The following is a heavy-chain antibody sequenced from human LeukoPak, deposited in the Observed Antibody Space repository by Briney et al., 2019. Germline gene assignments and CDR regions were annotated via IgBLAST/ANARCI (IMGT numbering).Heavy chain of an antibody. J-gene: IGHJ4*02. CDR3: ARRGFGELFSSLDF. CDR2: IYYSGST. D-gene: IGHD3-10*01. CDR1: GGSISSSSYY. V-gene: IGHV4-39*07. Sequence: LXLTXTVSGGSISSSSYYWGWTRQPPGKGLEWIGSIYYSGSTYYNPSLKSRVTISVDTPKNQFSLKLSSLTAADTAVYYCARRGFGELFSSLDFWGQGTLVTVSS.